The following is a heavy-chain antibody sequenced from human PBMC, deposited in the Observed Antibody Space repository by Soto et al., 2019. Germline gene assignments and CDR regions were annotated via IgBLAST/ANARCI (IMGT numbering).Heavy chain of an antibody. CDR3: AGSRRYNWNYCVDY. J-gene: IGHJ4*02. Sequence: SVKVFCKASGGTFSSYAISWVRQAPGQGLEWMGGIIPIFGTANYAQKFQGRVTITADESTSTAYMELSSLRSEDTAVYYCAGSRRYNWNYCVDYWGQGTLVTVSS. V-gene: IGHV1-69*13. CDR2: IIPIFGTA. CDR1: GGTFSSYA. D-gene: IGHD1-7*01.